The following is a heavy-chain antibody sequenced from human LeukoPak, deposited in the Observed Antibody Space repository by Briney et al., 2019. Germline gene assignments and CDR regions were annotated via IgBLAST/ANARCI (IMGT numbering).Heavy chain of an antibody. J-gene: IGHJ4*02. V-gene: IGHV3-30*02. CDR1: GFTFSSYG. Sequence: PGGSLRLSCAASGFTFSSYGMHWVRQAPGKGLEWVAFIRYDGSNKYYADPVKGRFTISRDNSKNTLYLQMNSLRAEDTAVYYCARGDYGGNTYYFDNWGQGTLVTVSS. CDR3: ARGDYGGNTYYFDN. CDR2: IRYDGSNK. D-gene: IGHD4-23*01.